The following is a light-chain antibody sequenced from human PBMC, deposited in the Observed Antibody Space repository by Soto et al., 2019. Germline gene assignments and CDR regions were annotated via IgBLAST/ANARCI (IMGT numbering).Light chain of an antibody. CDR3: QHYGRAPT. Sequence: EIVMTQSPATLSVSPGERATLSCRASQSVSSNLAWYQQKPGQAPRLLIYGASTRATGIPARFSGSGSGTEFSLTRRRLQYEDFEVYDCQHYGRAPTFGGGTKVEIK. CDR1: QSVSSN. J-gene: IGKJ4*01. CDR2: GAS. V-gene: IGKV3-15*01.